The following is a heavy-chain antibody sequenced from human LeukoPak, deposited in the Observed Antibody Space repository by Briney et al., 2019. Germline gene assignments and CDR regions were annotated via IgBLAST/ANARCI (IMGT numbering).Heavy chain of an antibody. CDR3: AKGLGIVVVPAALNAFDI. CDR1: GFTFSSYA. Sequence: PGGSLRLSCAASGFTFSSYAMSWVRQALGKGLEWVSAISGSGGSTYYADSVKGRFTISRDNSKNTLYLQMNSLRAEDTAVYYCAKGLGIVVVPAALNAFDIWGQGTKVTVSS. J-gene: IGHJ3*02. CDR2: ISGSGGST. D-gene: IGHD2-2*01. V-gene: IGHV3-23*01.